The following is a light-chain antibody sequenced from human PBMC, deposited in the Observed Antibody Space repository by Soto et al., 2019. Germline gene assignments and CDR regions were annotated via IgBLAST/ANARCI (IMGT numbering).Light chain of an antibody. CDR1: SSDVGSSNL. V-gene: IGLV2-23*02. CDR2: EVS. CDR3: CSYAGSSTHV. Sequence: QCVLTQPASVSGSPGQSIAFSCTGTSSDVGSSNLVSWYQQHPGKAPKPLIYEVSKRPSGVSNRFSGSKSGNTASLTISGLQADDEADYYCCSYAGSSTHVFGTGTKVTVL. J-gene: IGLJ1*01.